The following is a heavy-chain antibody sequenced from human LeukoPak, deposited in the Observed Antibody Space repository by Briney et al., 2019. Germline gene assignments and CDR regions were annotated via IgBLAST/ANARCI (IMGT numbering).Heavy chain of an antibody. D-gene: IGHD3-3*01. CDR1: GFSLSTSGVG. Sequence: GSGPTLVNPPQTLTLTCTFSGFSLSTSGVGVGWIRQPPGKALEWLALLFWNDDKRYSPSLKSRLSITKDTSKNQVVLTMTNMDPVDTATYYCAHKTRVVNYDFWSGSPFDYWGQGTLVTVPS. J-gene: IGHJ4*02. CDR3: AHKTRVVNYDFWSGSPFDY. V-gene: IGHV2-5*01. CDR2: LFWNDDK.